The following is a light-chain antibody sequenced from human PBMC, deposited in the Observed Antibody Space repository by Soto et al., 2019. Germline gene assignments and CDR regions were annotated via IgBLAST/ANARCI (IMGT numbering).Light chain of an antibody. V-gene: IGKV3-15*01. CDR1: QSVSNN. CDR2: DSS. CDR3: QQYNNWPPWT. J-gene: IGKJ1*01. Sequence: ILMTQSPATLSASPGERATLSCRASQSVSNNLAWYQQKPGQAPRLLIYDSSTRSTGIPASFSGSGSGTEFTLTISGLQSEDFAVYYCQQYNNWPPWTFGQGTKVDIK.